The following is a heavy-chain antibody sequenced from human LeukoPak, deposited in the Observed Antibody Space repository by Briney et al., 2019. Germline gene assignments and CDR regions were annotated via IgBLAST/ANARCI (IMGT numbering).Heavy chain of an antibody. D-gene: IGHD6-6*01. CDR2: IGGSAANT. CDR1: GSTFSNYA. V-gene: IGHV3-23*01. CDR3: AKNVQYSSSPFDY. J-gene: IGHJ4*02. Sequence: GGSLRLSCAASGSTFSNYAMSWVRQAPGKGLEWVSAIGGSAANTYYADSVKGRFTISRDNSGNTLYLQMNSLRAEDTAVYYCAKNVQYSSSPFDYWGQGTLVTVSS.